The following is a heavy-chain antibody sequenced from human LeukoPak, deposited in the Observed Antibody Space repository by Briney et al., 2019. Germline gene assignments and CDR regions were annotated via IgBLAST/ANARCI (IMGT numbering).Heavy chain of an antibody. CDR3: ARHTTYSPGGNNWFDH. CDR2: IYPGDSDT. CDR1: GYNFANYW. Sequence: GESLKISCKASGYNFANYWIGWVRPTPGKGLEYMGIIYPGDSDTRYSPPFQGQVIISADRSISTAYLQWSSLKASDAAIYYCARHTTYSPGGNNWFDHWGQGTLVTVSS. V-gene: IGHV5-51*01. D-gene: IGHD3-16*01. J-gene: IGHJ5*02.